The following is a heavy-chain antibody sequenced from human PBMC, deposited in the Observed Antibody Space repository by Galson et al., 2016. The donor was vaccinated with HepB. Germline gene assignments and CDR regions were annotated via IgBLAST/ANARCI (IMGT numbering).Heavy chain of an antibody. V-gene: IGHV3-11*06. CDR3: ARDEGETVGSSDY. CDR1: GFSFSDSY. Sequence: SLRLSCAASGFSFSDSYMSWVRQVPGRGLEFVSYITTSSGYAIYADSVKGRFTISTDNARNSLYPQMHSRRVEDTAVYYCARDEGETVGSSDYWGQGTLVTVSS. J-gene: IGHJ4*02. CDR2: ITTSSGYA. D-gene: IGHD1-26*01.